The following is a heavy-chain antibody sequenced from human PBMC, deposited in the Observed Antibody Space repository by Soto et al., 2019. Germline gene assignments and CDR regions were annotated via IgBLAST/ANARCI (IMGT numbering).Heavy chain of an antibody. Sequence: GSLRLSCAASGFTFSSYWMHWVRQAPGKGLVWVSRINSDGSSTSYADSVKGRFTISRDKAKNTLYLQMNSLRAEDTAVYYCARDHLAAAGNLCYQHWGQGTLVTVSS. CDR1: GFTFSSYW. CDR3: ARDHLAAAGNLCYQH. V-gene: IGHV3-74*01. J-gene: IGHJ1*01. D-gene: IGHD6-13*01. CDR2: INSDGSST.